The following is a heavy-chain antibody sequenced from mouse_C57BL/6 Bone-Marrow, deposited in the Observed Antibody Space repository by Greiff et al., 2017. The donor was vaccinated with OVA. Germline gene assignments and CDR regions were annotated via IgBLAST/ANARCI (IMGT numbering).Heavy chain of an antibody. CDR2: GQGLEWIG. D-gene: IGHD2-3*01. V-gene: IGHV1-87*01. CDR1: YTFSRRVH. Sequence: QEQLKQSGPELARPWASVKISCQAFYTFSRRVHFAIRDTNYWMQWVKQRPGQGLEWIGAIYPGNGDTSYNQKFKGKATLTADKSSSTAYMQLSSLTSEDSAVYYCAWIYDGYHKYFDVWGTGTTVTVSS. CDR3: SEDSAVYYCAWIYDGYHKYFDV. J-gene: IGHJ1*03.